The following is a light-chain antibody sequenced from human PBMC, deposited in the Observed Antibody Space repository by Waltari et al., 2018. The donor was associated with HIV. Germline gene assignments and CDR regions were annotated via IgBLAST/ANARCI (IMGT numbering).Light chain of an antibody. V-gene: IGLV3-25*03. CDR2: KDS. Sequence: SYELTQPPSVSVSPGQTARIPCSGDALPKQYAYWYQQKAGQAPVLVIYKDSERPSGIPERFSGSSSGTTVTLTISGVQAEDEADYYCESADSSLWVFGGGTKLTVL. CDR1: ALPKQY. J-gene: IGLJ3*02. CDR3: ESADSSLWV.